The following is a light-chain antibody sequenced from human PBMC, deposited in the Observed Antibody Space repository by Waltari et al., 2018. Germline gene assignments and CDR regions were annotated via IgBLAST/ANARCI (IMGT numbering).Light chain of an antibody. CDR3: QQYGNSLWT. Sequence: EIVLTQSPGPLYVSPGERATLSCRASQSVSSNYLAWYQQKPGQAPRLLIYGASSRATGIPDRFSGSGSGTDFTLTISRLEPEDFAVYYCQQYGNSLWTFGQGTKVEIK. CDR1: QSVSSNY. V-gene: IGKV3-20*01. CDR2: GAS. J-gene: IGKJ1*01.